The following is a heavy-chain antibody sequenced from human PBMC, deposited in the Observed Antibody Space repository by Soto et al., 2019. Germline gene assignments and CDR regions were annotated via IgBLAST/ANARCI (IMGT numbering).Heavy chain of an antibody. Sequence: EVQLVESGGGLVQPGGSLRLSCAASGFTFSTYWMHWVRQAPGKGLVWVSRINGDESGRNYADSVEGRFTISRDNAKNTVYLQMNSLRDEDTAVYYCARGGLYRFYMDVWGKGTTVTVSS. V-gene: IGHV3-74*01. CDR1: GFTFSTYW. CDR2: INGDESGR. CDR3: ARGGLYRFYMDV. J-gene: IGHJ6*03.